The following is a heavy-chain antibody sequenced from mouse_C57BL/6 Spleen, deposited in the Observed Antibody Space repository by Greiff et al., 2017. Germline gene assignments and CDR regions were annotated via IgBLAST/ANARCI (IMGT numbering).Heavy chain of an antibody. CDR1: GYSITSGYY. V-gene: IGHV3-6*01. Sequence: EVQLQQSGPGLVKPSQSLSLTCSVTGYSITSGYYWNWIRQFPGNKLEWMGYISYDGSNNYNPSLKNRISIPRDTSKNQFCLKLNSVTTEDTATYYCARDRGKNYFDYWGQGTTLTVSS. CDR2: ISYDGSN. J-gene: IGHJ2*01. CDR3: ARDRGKNYFDY.